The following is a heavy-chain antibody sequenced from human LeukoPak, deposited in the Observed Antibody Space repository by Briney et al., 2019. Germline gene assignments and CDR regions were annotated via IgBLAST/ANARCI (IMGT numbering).Heavy chain of an antibody. V-gene: IGHV3-30*04. J-gene: IGHJ4*02. Sequence: GRSLRLSCAASGFTFSSYAMHWVRQAPGKGLEWVAVISYDGSNKYYADSMKGRFILPRDNSKNTLYLQMNSLRAEDTRSYYGACGLWDYGECSRSGGYWGQGTLVTVSS. CDR2: ISYDGSNK. CDR1: GFTFSSYA. CDR3: ACGLWDYGECSRSGGY. D-gene: IGHD4-17*01.